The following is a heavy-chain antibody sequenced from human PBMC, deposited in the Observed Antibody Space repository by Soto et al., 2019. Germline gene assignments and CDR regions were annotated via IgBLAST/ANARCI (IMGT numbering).Heavy chain of an antibody. Sequence: ASVKVSCKASGYMFRSYGISWVRQAPGQGLEWMGWISVYNGNTNYAQKCQGRVTLTTDTTTNTAYMELRNLRSDDTAVYYCARGPLGAVMVFGVVSIDYRGQGTWVTVSS. J-gene: IGHJ4*02. CDR2: ISVYNGNT. CDR3: ARGPLGAVMVFGVVSIDY. V-gene: IGHV1-18*01. CDR1: GYMFRSYG. D-gene: IGHD3-3*01.